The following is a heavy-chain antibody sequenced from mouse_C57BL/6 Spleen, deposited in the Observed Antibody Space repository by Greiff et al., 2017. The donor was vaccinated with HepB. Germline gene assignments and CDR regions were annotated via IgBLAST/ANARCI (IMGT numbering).Heavy chain of an antibody. V-gene: IGHV1-81*01. CDR3: ARFVYGSSYGYAMDY. CDR1: GYTFTSYG. D-gene: IGHD1-1*01. Sequence: QVHVKQSGAELARPGASVKLSCKASGYTFTSYGISWVKQRTGQGLEWIGEIYPRSGNTYYNEKFKGKATLTADKSSSTAYMELRSLTSEDSAVYFCARFVYGSSYGYAMDYWGQGTSVTVSS. CDR2: IYPRSGNT. J-gene: IGHJ4*01.